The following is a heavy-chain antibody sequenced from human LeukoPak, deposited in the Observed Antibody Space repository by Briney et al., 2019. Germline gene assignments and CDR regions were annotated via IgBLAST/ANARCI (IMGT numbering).Heavy chain of an antibody. CDR1: GFTVSSNY. CDR3: PRDQYSSNWYVHH. V-gene: IGHV3-53*01. Sequence: GGSLRLSCAASGFTVSSNYMSWVRQAPGKGLEWVSLISSVGSTYYADSVKGRFTISRDNSKNTLYLQMNSLRAEDTAVYYCPRDQYSSNWYVHHWGQGTLVTVS. CDR2: ISSVGST. J-gene: IGHJ1*01. D-gene: IGHD6-19*01.